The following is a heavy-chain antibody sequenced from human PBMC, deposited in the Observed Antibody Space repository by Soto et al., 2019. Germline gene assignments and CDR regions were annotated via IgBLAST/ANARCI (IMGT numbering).Heavy chain of an antibody. Sequence: QVQLVESGGGLVKPGGSLRLSCAASGFIFSDYYMSWVRQAPGKGLEWVAYISNSGSTMFYADSVEGRFTVSRDNAKNSMYLQMNSLKTEDTAVYYCCWCASINYYFDHWGQGSLVTVSS. D-gene: IGHD2-8*01. CDR3: CWCASINYYFDH. J-gene: IGHJ4*02. V-gene: IGHV3-11*01. CDR2: ISNSGSTM. CDR1: GFIFSDYY.